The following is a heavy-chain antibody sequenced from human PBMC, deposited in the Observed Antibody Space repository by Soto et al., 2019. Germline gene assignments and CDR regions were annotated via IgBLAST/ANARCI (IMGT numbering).Heavy chain of an antibody. J-gene: IGHJ4*01. CDR2: IKQDGSEK. V-gene: IGHV3-7*01. D-gene: IGHD5-18*01. CDR1: GFTFSSYW. CDR3: ARVGDTSMGVADFDY. Sequence: EVQLVESGGGLVQPGGSLRLSCAASGFTFSSYWMSWVRQAPGKGLEWVANIKQDGSEKYYVDSVKGRFTISRDDDKNSLYLQMNSLRAEDTAVYYCARVGDTSMGVADFDYWGHGTLVTVSS.